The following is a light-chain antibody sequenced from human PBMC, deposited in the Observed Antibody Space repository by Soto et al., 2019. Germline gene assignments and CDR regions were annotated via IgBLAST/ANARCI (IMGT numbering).Light chain of an antibody. CDR3: RQYGSSGT. CDR2: QTS. Sequence: EIVLTQSPATLSSFPGDRVTLSCRASQYINTRLAWYQHRPGQAPRLLIYQTSIRAAGIPARFSASGSGTDFTLTISRLEPEDFAVYYCRQYGSSGTFGQGTKVDIK. CDR1: QYINTR. V-gene: IGKV3-20*01. J-gene: IGKJ1*01.